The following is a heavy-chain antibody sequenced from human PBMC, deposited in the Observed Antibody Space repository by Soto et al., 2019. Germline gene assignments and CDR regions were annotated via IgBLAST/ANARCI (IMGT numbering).Heavy chain of an antibody. CDR3: ASGRDYGDYFAFDI. Sequence: PGGSLRLSCAASGFTFSDYYMSWIRQAPGKGLEWVSYISSSGSTIYYADSVKGRFTISRDNAKNSLYLQMNSLRAEDTAVYYXASGRDYGDYFAFDIWGQGTMVTVSS. CDR1: GFTFSDYY. D-gene: IGHD4-17*01. CDR2: ISSSGSTI. J-gene: IGHJ3*02. V-gene: IGHV3-11*01.